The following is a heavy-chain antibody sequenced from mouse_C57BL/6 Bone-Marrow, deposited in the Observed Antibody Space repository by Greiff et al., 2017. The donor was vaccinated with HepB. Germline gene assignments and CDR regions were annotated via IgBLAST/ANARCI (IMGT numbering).Heavy chain of an antibody. Sequence: DVKLVESGGGLVKPGGSLKLSCAASGFTFSSYAMSWVRQTPEKRLEWVATISDGGSYTYYPDNVKGRFTISRDNAKNNLYLQMSHLKSEDTAMYYCARGVPTRVTTWYFDVWGTGTTVTVSS. J-gene: IGHJ1*03. CDR3: ARGVPTRVTTWYFDV. CDR2: ISDGGSYT. V-gene: IGHV5-4*03. CDR1: GFTFSSYA. D-gene: IGHD2-5*01.